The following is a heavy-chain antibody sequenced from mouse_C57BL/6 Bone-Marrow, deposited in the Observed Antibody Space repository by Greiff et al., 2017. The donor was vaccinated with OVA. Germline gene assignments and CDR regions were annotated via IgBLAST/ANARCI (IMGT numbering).Heavy chain of an antibody. Sequence: EVKLMESGGGLVKPGGSLKLSCAASGFTFSDYGMHWVRQAPEKGLEWVAYISSGSSTIYYADTVKGRFTISRDNAKNTLFLQMTRLRAKDTAMYYSARYGYYVIDYWGQGTTLTVSS. D-gene: IGHD2-3*01. CDR3: ARYGYYVIDY. J-gene: IGHJ2*01. CDR2: ISSGSSTI. V-gene: IGHV5-17*01. CDR1: GFTFSDYG.